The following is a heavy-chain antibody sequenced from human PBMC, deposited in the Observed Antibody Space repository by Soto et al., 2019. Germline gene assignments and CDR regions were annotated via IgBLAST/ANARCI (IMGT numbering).Heavy chain of an antibody. Sequence: EVQLVESGGGLVQPEGSLRLSCAASGFTLSGRSMLWVRQAPGKGLVWVSGIDNAGTDSTYADSVKGRFTSSRDNAKNMLYLQMNSLSVEDTAVYYCARGWFGPDVWGKGTTVTVSS. CDR1: GFTLSGRS. CDR3: ARGWFGPDV. CDR2: IDNAGTDS. V-gene: IGHV3-74*01. D-gene: IGHD3-10*01. J-gene: IGHJ6*04.